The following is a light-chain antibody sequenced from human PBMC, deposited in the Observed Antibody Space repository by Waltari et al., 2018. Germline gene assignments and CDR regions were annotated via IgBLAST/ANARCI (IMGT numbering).Light chain of an antibody. Sequence: DIQMTQSPSSLSASVGDRVTITCRASQGITNSLAWYQQKPGKAPKLLLSAASRLEGGVPSRFSGSGSGTDYTLTINSLQPEDFATYYCQQYYSTLWTFGQGTKVEIK. J-gene: IGKJ1*01. V-gene: IGKV1-NL1*01. CDR1: QGITNS. CDR2: AAS. CDR3: QQYYSTLWT.